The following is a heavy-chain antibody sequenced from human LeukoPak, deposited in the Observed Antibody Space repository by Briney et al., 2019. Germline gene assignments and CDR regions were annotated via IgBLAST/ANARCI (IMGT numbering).Heavy chain of an antibody. D-gene: IGHD1-26*01. Sequence: SETLSLTCTVSGGSISSYYWSWIRQPAGKGLEWIGRIYTSGSTNYNPSLKSRVTMSVDTSKNQFSLRLSSVTAADTAVYYCAREGSGSYYLVWFDPWGQGTLVTVSS. V-gene: IGHV4-4*07. CDR1: GGSISSYY. CDR3: AREGSGSYYLVWFDP. J-gene: IGHJ5*02. CDR2: IYTSGST.